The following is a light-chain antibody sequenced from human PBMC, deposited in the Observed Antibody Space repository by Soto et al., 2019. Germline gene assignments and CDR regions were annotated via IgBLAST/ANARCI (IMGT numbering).Light chain of an antibody. J-gene: IGKJ1*01. CDR2: AAS. CDR3: QKYNSAPWT. CDR1: QGISNY. V-gene: IGKV1-27*01. Sequence: DIQMTQSPSSLSASVGDRVTITCRASQGISNYLAWYQQKPGKVPKLLIYAASTLQSRVPSRFSGSGAGTYFTLTISSLPPEDVATYYCQKYNSAPWTFGQGTKVEIK.